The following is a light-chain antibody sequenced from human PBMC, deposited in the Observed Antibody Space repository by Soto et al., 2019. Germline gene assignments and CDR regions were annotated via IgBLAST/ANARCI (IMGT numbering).Light chain of an antibody. CDR2: DVS. Sequence: EIVMTQSPATLSVSPGERATLSCRASQSVSSKLAWYQQRPGKAPRLLIYDVSTRATGIPARFSGSGSETEFTLTISTLQPEDFAVYYCHHYNTWPLTFGQGTQLEIK. CDR1: QSVSSK. CDR3: HHYNTWPLT. J-gene: IGKJ5*01. V-gene: IGKV3-15*01.